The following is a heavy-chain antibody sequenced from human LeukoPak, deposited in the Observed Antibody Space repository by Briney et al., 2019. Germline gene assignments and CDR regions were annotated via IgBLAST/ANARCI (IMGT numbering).Heavy chain of an antibody. V-gene: IGHV5-51*01. CDR1: GYSFTSYW. CDR3: ARHGSVVRGVKPYYYYYMDV. D-gene: IGHD3-10*01. CDR2: IYPGDSDT. Sequence: GESLKISCKGSGYSFTSYWIGWVRQMPGKGLEWMGIIYPGDSDTRYSPSFQGQVTISADKSISTAYLQWSSLKASDTAMYYCARHGSVVRGVKPYYYYYMDVWGKGTTVTISS. J-gene: IGHJ6*03.